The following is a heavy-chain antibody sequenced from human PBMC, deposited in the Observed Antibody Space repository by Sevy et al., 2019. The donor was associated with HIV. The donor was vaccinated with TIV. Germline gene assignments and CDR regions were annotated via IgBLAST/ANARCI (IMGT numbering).Heavy chain of an antibody. V-gene: IGHV3-23*01. Sequence: GGSLRLSCVVSGFTFSNYYMSWVRQAPGKGLEWVSVISDSGGYTSYTDSVKGRFTISRDNSKNMLYLQMNSLGVEDTAIFYCANRAGPIFDNWGQGTLVTVSS. CDR1: GFTFSNYY. CDR3: ANRAGPIFDN. D-gene: IGHD6-19*01. J-gene: IGHJ4*02. CDR2: ISDSGGYT.